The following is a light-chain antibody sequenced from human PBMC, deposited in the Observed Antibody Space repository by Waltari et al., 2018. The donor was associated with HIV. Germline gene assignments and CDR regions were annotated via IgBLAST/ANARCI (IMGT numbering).Light chain of an antibody. Sequence: EIVLTQSPALPPVTPKQKVIITCRASQSIRSNLHWYQQKPDQSPKLVIKYASQSFSGVPPRFSGSGFGTDFTLTINSLEAEDAATYYCHQGVDLPPTFGQGTKVEIK. J-gene: IGKJ1*01. V-gene: IGKV6-21*01. CDR1: QSIRSN. CDR3: HQGVDLPPT. CDR2: YAS.